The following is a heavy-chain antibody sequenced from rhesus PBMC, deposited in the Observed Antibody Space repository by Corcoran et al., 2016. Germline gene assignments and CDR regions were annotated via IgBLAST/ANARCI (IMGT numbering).Heavy chain of an antibody. CDR1: GGSISSSY. Sequence: QLQLQESGPGLVKPSETLSVTCAVSGGSISSSYWSWIRQAPGKGLEWIGYIYGSGSNTNYNPSLKCRVTLSVDTSKNQLSLRLSSVTAADTAVYYCASSAQQRLVSFDYWGQGVLVTVSS. CDR2: IYGSGSNT. D-gene: IGHD6S26*01. V-gene: IGHV4-169*02. CDR3: ASSAQQRLVSFDY. J-gene: IGHJ4*01.